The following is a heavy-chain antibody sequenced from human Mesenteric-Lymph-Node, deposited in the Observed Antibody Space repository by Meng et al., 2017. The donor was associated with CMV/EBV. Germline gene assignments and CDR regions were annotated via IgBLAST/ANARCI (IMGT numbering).Heavy chain of an antibody. CDR3: ARYFPTDAFDV. CDR2: ISSTGNT. Sequence: CSVSGGSINSGDYFWTYTRQPPGKGLEWIGYISSTGNTYYNPSLRSRVTISADTSNNQFSLKLSSVTAADTAVYYCARYFPTDAFDVWGQGTMVTVSS. J-gene: IGHJ3*01. V-gene: IGHV4-30-4*08. D-gene: IGHD3-9*01. CDR1: GGSINSGDYF.